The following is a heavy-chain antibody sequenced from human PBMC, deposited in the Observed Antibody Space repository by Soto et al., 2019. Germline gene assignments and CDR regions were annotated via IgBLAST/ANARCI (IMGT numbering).Heavy chain of an antibody. CDR2: IYPGDSDT. D-gene: IGHD1-1*01. Sequence: GESLKISCQGSGYRFASYWIGWVRQMPGKGLEWMGVIYPGDSDTRYSPSFQGQVTISADKSINTAYLQWSSLKASDTAVYYCARQTVSTGATDMVDYWGQGTLVTVSS. J-gene: IGHJ4*02. V-gene: IGHV5-51*01. CDR3: ARQTVSTGATDMVDY. CDR1: GYRFASYW.